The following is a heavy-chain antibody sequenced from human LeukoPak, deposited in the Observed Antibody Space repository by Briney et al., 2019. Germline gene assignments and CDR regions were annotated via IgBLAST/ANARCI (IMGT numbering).Heavy chain of an antibody. CDR1: GFTVSSYR. J-gene: IGHJ4*02. V-gene: IGHV3-21*01. CDR3: ARVDRFGESTHYFDD. Sequence: GGSLRLSCAASGFTVSSYRMNWVRQAPGKGLEWVSSTSSSSSYIYYADSVKGRFTISRDNAKNSLYLQMNSLRAEDTAVYYCARVDRFGESTHYFDDWGQGTLVTVSS. D-gene: IGHD3-10*01. CDR2: TSSSSSYI.